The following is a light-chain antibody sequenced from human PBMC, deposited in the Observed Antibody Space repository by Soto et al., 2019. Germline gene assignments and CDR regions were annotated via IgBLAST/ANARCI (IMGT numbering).Light chain of an antibody. J-gene: IGKJ1*01. Sequence: IVLTQSPGTLSLSPWERATLSCRASQSVTNFYLAWYQQKPGQTPRLLIYDASSRPTGIPDRFSGSGSGTDFTLTISSLEPEDFAVYYCHHYGTSPPWTFGQGTKVDIK. CDR1: QSVTNFY. CDR2: DAS. V-gene: IGKV3-20*01. CDR3: HHYGTSPPWT.